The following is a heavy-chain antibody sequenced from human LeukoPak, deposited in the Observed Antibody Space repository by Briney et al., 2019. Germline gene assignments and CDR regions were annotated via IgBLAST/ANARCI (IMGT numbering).Heavy chain of an antibody. Sequence: SETLSLTCTVSGGSISSYYWSWIRQPPGKGLEWIGYIYYSGSTNYNPSLKSRVTISVDTSKNQFSLKLSSVTAADTAVYYCARQMVFGIPTVRGVIIMSWGQGTRVTVSS. CDR3: ARQMVFGIPTVRGVIIMS. J-gene: IGHJ5*02. V-gene: IGHV4-59*01. CDR1: GGSISSYY. D-gene: IGHD3-10*01. CDR2: IYYSGST.